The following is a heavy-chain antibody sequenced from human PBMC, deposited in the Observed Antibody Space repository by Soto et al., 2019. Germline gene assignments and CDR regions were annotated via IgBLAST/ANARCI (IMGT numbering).Heavy chain of an antibody. CDR3: ARDIVYSSSWYPHYYYYGMDV. D-gene: IGHD6-13*01. V-gene: IGHV3-33*01. CDR2: IWYDGSNK. Sequence: QVQLVESGGGVVQPGRSLRLSCAASGFTFSSYGMHWVRQAPGKGLEWVAVIWYDGSNKYYADSVKGRFTISRDNSKNTLDLQMNSLRAEDTAVYYCARDIVYSSSWYPHYYYYGMDVWGQGTPVTVSS. CDR1: GFTFSSYG. J-gene: IGHJ6*02.